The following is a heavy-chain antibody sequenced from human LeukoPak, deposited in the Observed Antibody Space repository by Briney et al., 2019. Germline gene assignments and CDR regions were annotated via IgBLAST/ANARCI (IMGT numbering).Heavy chain of an antibody. CDR2: IYYSGST. D-gene: IGHD2-15*01. J-gene: IGHJ5*02. V-gene: IGHV4-31*11. Sequence: PSETLSLTCAVYGGSFSGYYWSRIRQHPGKGLEWIGYIYYSGSTYYNPSLKSRVTISVDTSKNQFSLKLSSVTAADTAVYYCARVADRFDPWGQGTLVTVSS. CDR1: GGSFSGYY. CDR3: ARVADRFDP.